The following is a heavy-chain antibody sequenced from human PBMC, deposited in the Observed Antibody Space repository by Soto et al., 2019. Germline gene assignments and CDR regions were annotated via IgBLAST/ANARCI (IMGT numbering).Heavy chain of an antibody. CDR3: ARDASRISSTYYYHYGLDV. Sequence: QVQPVQSGTAVKKPGSSVKVSCKASGGFFTSYAISWVRQAPGQGLEWRGGVIPIHGTTNYAQKFQGRVTITADESTSTAYMELSSLRSEDTAVYYCARDASRISSTYYYHYGLDVWGQGTTVTVSS. CDR1: GGFFTSYA. J-gene: IGHJ6*02. V-gene: IGHV1-69*01. CDR2: VIPIHGTT.